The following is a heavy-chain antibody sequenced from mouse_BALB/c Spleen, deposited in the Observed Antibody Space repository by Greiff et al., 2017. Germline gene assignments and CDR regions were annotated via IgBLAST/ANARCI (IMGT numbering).Heavy chain of an antibody. D-gene: IGHD2-1*01. CDR1: GYTFTSYY. CDR2: IFPGDGST. V-gene: IGHV1S56*01. J-gene: IGHJ3*01. Sequence: VQLQQSGPELVKPGASVKMSCKASGYTFTSYYIHWVKQRPGQGLEWIGWIFPGDGSTKYNEKFKGKTTLTADKSSSTAYMLLSSLTSEDSAIYFCARGNGNSGFAYWGQGTLVTGSA. CDR3: ARGNGNSGFAY.